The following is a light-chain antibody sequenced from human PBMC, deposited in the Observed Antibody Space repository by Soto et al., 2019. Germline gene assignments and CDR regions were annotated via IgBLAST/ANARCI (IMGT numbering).Light chain of an antibody. Sequence: DIQMTQSPSTLSASVGDRVTITCRASQSISSWLAWYQQKPGKAPKLLIYDASSLENGVPSRFRGSGSGTEFTLTITSLQPDDFAIYYCQQYNSYPWTFGQGTKVEIK. CDR3: QQYNSYPWT. CDR1: QSISSW. V-gene: IGKV1-5*01. CDR2: DAS. J-gene: IGKJ1*01.